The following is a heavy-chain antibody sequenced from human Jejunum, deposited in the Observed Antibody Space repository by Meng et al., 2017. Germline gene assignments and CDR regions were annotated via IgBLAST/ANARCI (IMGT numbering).Heavy chain of an antibody. D-gene: IGHD3-22*01. CDR1: GLTFSTYW. J-gene: IGHJ4*02. CDR3: ARGGYYYDSSGYCTMDY. Sequence: GESLKISCAAPGLTFSTYWMHWFRQAPGKGLVWVSRINSDGSSTTYADSVKGRFTISRDNAKDTLYLQMNSLRAEDTAVYYYARGGYYYDSSGYCTMDYWGQGTLVTVSS. V-gene: IGHV3-74*01. CDR2: INSDGSST.